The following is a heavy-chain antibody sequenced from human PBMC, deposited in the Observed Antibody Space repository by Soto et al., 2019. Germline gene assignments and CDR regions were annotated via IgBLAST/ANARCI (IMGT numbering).Heavy chain of an antibody. D-gene: IGHD3-9*01. V-gene: IGHV2-70*01. CDR1: GFSLSTSGMS. J-gene: IGHJ6*02. CDR2: IDWDDDK. Sequence: SGPTLVNPTQTLTLTCTFSGFSLSTSGMSVSWIRQPPGKALEWLALIDWDDDKYYSTSLKTRLTISKDTSKNQVVLTMTNMDPVDTATYYCARSLRLLGIYYYGMDVWGQGTTVTVSS. CDR3: ARSLRLLGIYYYGMDV.